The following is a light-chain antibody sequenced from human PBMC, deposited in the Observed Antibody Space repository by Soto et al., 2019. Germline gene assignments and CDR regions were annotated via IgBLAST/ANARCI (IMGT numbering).Light chain of an antibody. CDR1: QSVSGY. J-gene: IGKJ4*01. CDR2: GAS. V-gene: IGKV3-20*01. Sequence: EIVMTQPAGSHSVVPGERLTLNCRASQSVSGYLDWFQQKPGQAPRLLIYGASSRATGIPDRFSGSGSGTDFTLTISRLEPEDFAVYYCQQYGSSLLTFGGGTKVDIK. CDR3: QQYGSSLLT.